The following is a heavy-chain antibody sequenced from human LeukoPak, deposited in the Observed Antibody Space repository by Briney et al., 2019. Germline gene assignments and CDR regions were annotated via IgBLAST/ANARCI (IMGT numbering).Heavy chain of an antibody. J-gene: IGHJ3*02. D-gene: IGHD3-16*01. CDR3: ARDWGLSDAFDI. CDR2: INPNSGGT. Sequence: ASLKVSCKASGYIFTGYYMHWVRQAPGQGIEWMGWINPNSGGTNYAQKFQGRVTMTRDTSISTAYMELSRLRSDDTAVYYCARDWGLSDAFDIWGQGTMVTVSS. V-gene: IGHV1-2*02. CDR1: GYIFTGYY.